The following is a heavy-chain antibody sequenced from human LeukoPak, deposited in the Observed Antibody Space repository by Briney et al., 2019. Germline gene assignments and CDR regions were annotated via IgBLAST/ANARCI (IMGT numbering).Heavy chain of an antibody. Sequence: GNTDYNASLKSQVSISIDTSKNQFSLRLTSVTAADTAVYYCARQTGSGLFILPGGQGTLVTVSS. V-gene: IGHV4-39*01. CDR2: GNT. D-gene: IGHD3/OR15-3a*01. J-gene: IGHJ4*02. CDR3: ARQTGSGLFILP.